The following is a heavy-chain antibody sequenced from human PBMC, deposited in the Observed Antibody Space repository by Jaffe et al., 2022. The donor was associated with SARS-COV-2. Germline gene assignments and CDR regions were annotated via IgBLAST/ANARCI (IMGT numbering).Heavy chain of an antibody. CDR3: ARRSGPRIAAAGVAFDI. V-gene: IGHV4-39*01. D-gene: IGHD6-13*01. CDR1: GGSISSSSYY. J-gene: IGHJ3*02. CDR2: IYYSGST. Sequence: QLQLQESGPGLVKPSETLSLTCTVSGGSISSSSYYWGWIRQPPGKGLEWIGSIYYSGSTYYNPSLKSRVTISVDTSKNQFSLKLSSVTAADTAVYYCARRSGPRIAAAGVAFDIWGQGTMVTVSS.